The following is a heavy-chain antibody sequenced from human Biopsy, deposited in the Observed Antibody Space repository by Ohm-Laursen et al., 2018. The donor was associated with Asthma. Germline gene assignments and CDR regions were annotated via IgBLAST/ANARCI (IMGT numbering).Heavy chain of an antibody. V-gene: IGHV3-30*18. CDR1: GFTFHNYV. J-gene: IGHJ4*02. D-gene: IGHD1-26*01. Sequence: SLRLSCAASGFTFHNYVMHWVRQAPGKGLEWVALTSYDGTKKYYLDSVKGRFSISRDNSKNTLSLQMNSLRAEDTAVYFCAKEVFPGWELRRGPDSWGQGTLVTVSS. CDR3: AKEVFPGWELRRGPDS. CDR2: TSYDGTKK.